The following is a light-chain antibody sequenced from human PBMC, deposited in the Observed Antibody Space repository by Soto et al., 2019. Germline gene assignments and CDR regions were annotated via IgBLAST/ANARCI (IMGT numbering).Light chain of an antibody. V-gene: IGKV3-20*01. J-gene: IGKJ5*01. CDR3: QQYSWAPIT. CDR1: LTVTSSY. Sequence: EIVLTQSPGTLSLSPGERATFSCRASLTVTSSYLAWYQQKPGQAPRLLIYGASTRATGIPDRFSGSGAGTDFTLTISRLETEDFAVYYCQQYSWAPITFGQGTRLEIK. CDR2: GAS.